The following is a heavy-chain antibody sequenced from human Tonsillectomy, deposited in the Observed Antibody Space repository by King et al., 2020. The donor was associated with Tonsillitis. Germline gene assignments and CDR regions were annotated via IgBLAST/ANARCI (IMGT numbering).Heavy chain of an antibody. D-gene: IGHD3-22*01. J-gene: IGHJ4*02. V-gene: IGHV3-30*18. CDR3: AKDLFSDNYYDSSGYAPDY. Sequence: QLVQSGGGVVQPGRSLRLSCAAPGVTFSSYGMHWVRQAPGKGLEWVAVISYDGSNKYYADSGKGRFTSPRENSKNTLYLQMNSLRAEVTAVYYCAKDLFSDNYYDSSGYAPDYWGQGTLVTVSS. CDR2: ISYDGSNK. CDR1: GVTFSSYG.